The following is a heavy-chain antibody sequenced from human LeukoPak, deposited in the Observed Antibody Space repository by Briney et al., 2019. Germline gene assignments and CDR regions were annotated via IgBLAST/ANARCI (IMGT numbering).Heavy chain of an antibody. V-gene: IGHV3-20*04. CDR2: INWNGGST. CDR1: GFTFDDYG. Sequence: GGSLRLSCAASGFTFDDYGMSWVRQAPGKGREWVSGINWNGGSTGYADSVKGRFTISRDNAKNSLYLQMNSLRAEDTALYYCARGEPAASAFDIWGQGTMVTVSS. J-gene: IGHJ3*02. D-gene: IGHD2-2*01. CDR3: ARGEPAASAFDI.